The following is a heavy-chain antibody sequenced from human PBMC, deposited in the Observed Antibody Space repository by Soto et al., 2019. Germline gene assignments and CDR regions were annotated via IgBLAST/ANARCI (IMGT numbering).Heavy chain of an antibody. CDR1: GFTFSSYA. D-gene: IGHD2-15*01. J-gene: IGHJ4*02. CDR2: ISYDGSNK. CDR3: ARDDCSGGSCYPAH. Sequence: GGSLRLSCAASGFTFSSYAMHWVRQAPGKGLEWVAVISYDGSNKYYADSVKGRFTISRDNSKNTLYLQMNSLRAEDTAVYYCARDDCSGGSCYPAHWGQGTLVTVSS. V-gene: IGHV3-30-3*01.